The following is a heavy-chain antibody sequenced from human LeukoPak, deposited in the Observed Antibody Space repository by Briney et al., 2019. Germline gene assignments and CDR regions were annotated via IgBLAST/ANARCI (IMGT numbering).Heavy chain of an antibody. V-gene: IGHV3-30*02. J-gene: IGHJ5*02. Sequence: GGSLRLSCAASGFTFSSDGMHWVRQAPGKGLEWVAFIRYDGSNKYYADSVKGRFTISRDNSKNTLYLQMNSLRAEDTAVYYCARYDSSGYYYGANWFDPWGQGTLVTVSS. CDR1: GFTFSSDG. D-gene: IGHD3-22*01. CDR3: ARYDSSGYYYGANWFDP. CDR2: IRYDGSNK.